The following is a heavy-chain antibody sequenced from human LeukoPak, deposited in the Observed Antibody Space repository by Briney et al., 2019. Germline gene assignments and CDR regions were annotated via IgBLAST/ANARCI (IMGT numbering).Heavy chain of an antibody. V-gene: IGHV5-51*01. J-gene: IGHJ4*02. Sequence: GESLKISCEASGYSFISYWIGWVRQMPGKGLEWMGVISPGDSDTRYSSSFQGQVTISADKSISTAYVQWSSLKASDTAMYYCARRLYSGSYDYWGQGTLVTVSS. D-gene: IGHD1-26*01. CDR1: GYSFISYW. CDR2: ISPGDSDT. CDR3: ARRLYSGSYDY.